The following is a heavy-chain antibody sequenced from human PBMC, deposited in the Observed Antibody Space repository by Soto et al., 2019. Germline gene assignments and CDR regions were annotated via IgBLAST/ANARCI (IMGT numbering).Heavy chain of an antibody. CDR2: ISWSSGNI. J-gene: IGHJ5*02. Sequence: EVQLVESGGGVVQPGRSLRLSCAGSGFTFDDYAMYWVRQRPGAGLELVAGISWSSGNIAHADSVKGRFTISRDNDMISLYVQMNSLRSEDTALYYCARGGSGALTATAGRTNWFYPWGQRTLVIVSS. V-gene: IGHV3-9*01. CDR1: GFTFDDYA. CDR3: ARGGSGALTATAGRTNWFYP. D-gene: IGHD6-13*01.